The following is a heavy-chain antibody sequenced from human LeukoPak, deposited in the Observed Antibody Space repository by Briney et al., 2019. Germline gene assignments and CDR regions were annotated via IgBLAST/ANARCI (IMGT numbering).Heavy chain of an antibody. CDR3: ARGLDYDSSYYYYYMDV. CDR2: INPSSGGT. CDR1: GYTFTGYY. D-gene: IGHD3-22*01. J-gene: IGHJ6*03. Sequence: GASVKVSCKASGYTFTGYYMHWVRQAPGQGLEWMGWINPSSGGTNYAQKFQGRVTMTRDTSISTAYMELSRLRSDDTAVYYCARGLDYDSSYYYYYMDVWGKGTTVTISS. V-gene: IGHV1-2*02.